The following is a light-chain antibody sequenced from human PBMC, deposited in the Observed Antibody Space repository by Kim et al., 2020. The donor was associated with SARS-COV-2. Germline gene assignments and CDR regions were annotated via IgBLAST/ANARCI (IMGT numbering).Light chain of an antibody. CDR1: EDISNY. CDR3: QQYTTLLSVA. J-gene: IGKJ4*01. Sequence: DIQMTQSPSSLSASVGDRVTISCQASEDISNYLNWYQQKLGKAPTLLIYDASNLEAGVPSRFSGSGSGTDFSLTISGLQPEDFATYYCQQYTTLLSVAFGGGTKVDIK. CDR2: DAS. V-gene: IGKV1-33*01.